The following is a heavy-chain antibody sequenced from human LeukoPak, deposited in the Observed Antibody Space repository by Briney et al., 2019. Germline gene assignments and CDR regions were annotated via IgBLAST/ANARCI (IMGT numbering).Heavy chain of an antibody. CDR3: ARGSPPRRNYDSSGYYSYYFDY. D-gene: IGHD3-22*01. J-gene: IGHJ4*02. CDR2: ISAYNGHT. V-gene: IGHV1-18*01. Sequence: ASVKVSCKASGYSFTSYGLNWVRQAPGQGLEWMGWISAYNGHTKYAQKFQGRVTMTTDTSTSTAYMELRSLRSDDTAVYYCARGSPPRRNYDSSGYYSYYFDYWGQGSLVTVSS. CDR1: GYSFTSYG.